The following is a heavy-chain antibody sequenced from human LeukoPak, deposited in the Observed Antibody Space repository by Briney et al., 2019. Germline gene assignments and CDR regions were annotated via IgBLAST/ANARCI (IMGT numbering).Heavy chain of an antibody. CDR2: ISGYNGAT. Sequence: ASVKVSCKVSGYTFNSYGISWVRQAPGQGLEWMGWISGYNGATNYAQKVQGRVTVTTDTSTSTAYMELRSLTSDDTAVYYCATKGSPPAYIVEATLDYWGQGTLVTVSS. D-gene: IGHD1-26*01. J-gene: IGHJ4*02. CDR3: ATKGSPPAYIVEATLDY. V-gene: IGHV1-18*01. CDR1: GYTFNSYG.